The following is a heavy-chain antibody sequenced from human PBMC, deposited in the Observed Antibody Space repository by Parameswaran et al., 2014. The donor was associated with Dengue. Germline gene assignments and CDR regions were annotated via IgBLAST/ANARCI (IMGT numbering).Heavy chain of an antibody. V-gene: IGHV1-46*01. J-gene: IGHJ6*02. Sequence: WVRQAPGQGLEWMGIINPSGGSTSYAQKFQGRVTMTRDTSTSTVYMELSSLRSEDTAVYYCARGGITIFGVVIPHYGMDVWGQGTTVTVSS. CDR3: ARGGITIFGVVIPHYGMDV. CDR2: INPSGGST. D-gene: IGHD3-3*01.